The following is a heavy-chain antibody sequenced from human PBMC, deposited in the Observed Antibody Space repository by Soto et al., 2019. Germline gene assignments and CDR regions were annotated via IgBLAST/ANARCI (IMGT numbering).Heavy chain of an antibody. D-gene: IGHD3-22*01. Sequence: EVQLVESGGGIVQPGGSLRLSCAASGFTFSSYWMHWVRQVPGKGLVWVSRINSDGSSTSYADSVKGRFTISRDNAKNTRYLQMNSRRGEATAVYYWASPRYDGSGTPFDPWGQGTLVTVSS. CDR1: GFTFSSYW. J-gene: IGHJ5*02. CDR2: INSDGSST. V-gene: IGHV3-74*01. CDR3: ASPRYDGSGTPFDP.